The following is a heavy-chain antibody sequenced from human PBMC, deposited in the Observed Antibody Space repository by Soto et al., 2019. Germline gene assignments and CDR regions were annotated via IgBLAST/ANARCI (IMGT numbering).Heavy chain of an antibody. D-gene: IGHD3-3*01. CDR3: ARSSGGNFGIIIEGSNWFDP. V-gene: IGHV1-46*01. J-gene: IGHJ5*02. Sequence: VASVKVSCKAPGDTFTSYYLDWVRQAPGQGLEWMGVINPHGGSTKYAQKFQGRVTMTRDTSRSTVYMELRRLRSDDTAIYYCARSSGGNFGIIIEGSNWFDPWGQGTLITVSS. CDR2: INPHGGST. CDR1: GDTFTSYY.